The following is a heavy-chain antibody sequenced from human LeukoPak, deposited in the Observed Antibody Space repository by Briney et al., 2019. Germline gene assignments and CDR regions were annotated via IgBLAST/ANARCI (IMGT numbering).Heavy chain of an antibody. CDR2: ISHDGTNK. Sequence: GRSLRLSCAASGFTFSSYGMHWVRQAPGKGLEWVAVISHDGTNKYYIDSVKGRFTVSSDNSKNTLYLQMNSLRAEDTALYYCAKARGYSYGSLRAYYYGMDVWGQGTTVTVSS. CDR3: AKARGYSYGSLRAYYYGMDV. CDR1: GFTFSSYG. V-gene: IGHV3-30*18. D-gene: IGHD5-18*01. J-gene: IGHJ6*02.